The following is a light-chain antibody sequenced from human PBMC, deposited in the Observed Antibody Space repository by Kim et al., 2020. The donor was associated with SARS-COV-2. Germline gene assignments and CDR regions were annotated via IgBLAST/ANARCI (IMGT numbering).Light chain of an antibody. Sequence: QSALTQPTSASGSPGQSVTISCTGTSSDVGGYNYVSWYQQHPGKAPKLMIYEVSKRPSGVPDRFSGSKSGNTASLTVSGLQAEDEADYYCSSYAGSSWVFGGGTQLSVL. V-gene: IGLV2-8*01. CDR2: EVS. J-gene: IGLJ3*02. CDR3: SSYAGSSWV. CDR1: SSDVGGYNY.